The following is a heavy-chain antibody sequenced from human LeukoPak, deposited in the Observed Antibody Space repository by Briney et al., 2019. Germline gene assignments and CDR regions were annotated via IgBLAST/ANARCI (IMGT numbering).Heavy chain of an antibody. V-gene: IGHV1-2*02. Sequence: ASVKVSCKASGYTFTGYYIHWVRQAPGQGLEWMGWINPNSGGTNYAQKFQGRVTMTRDTSISTAHMELSRLRSDDTAVYYCARDRQWQGLDAFDLWGQGTMVTVSS. CDR1: GYTFTGYY. D-gene: IGHD6-19*01. J-gene: IGHJ3*01. CDR3: ARDRQWQGLDAFDL. CDR2: INPNSGGT.